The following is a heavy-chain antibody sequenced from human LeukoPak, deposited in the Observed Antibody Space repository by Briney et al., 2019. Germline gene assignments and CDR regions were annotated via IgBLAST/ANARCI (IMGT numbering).Heavy chain of an antibody. V-gene: IGHV3-23*01. CDR1: GXTFSRIA. CDR2: IRSNGDTA. J-gene: IGHJ4*02. D-gene: IGHD1-1*01. CDR3: AKGQELDDGVFDS. Sequence: QPGGSLRLSFAASGXTFSRIAMTWVRQAPGKGLEWVSTIRSNGDTAYNADSVRGRFAISRDNSKNALFLQMNSLRVEDTAIYYCAKGQELDDGVFDSWGQGTLVTVSS.